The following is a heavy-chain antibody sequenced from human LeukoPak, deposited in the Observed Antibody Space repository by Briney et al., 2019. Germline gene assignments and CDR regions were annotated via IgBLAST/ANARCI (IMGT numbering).Heavy chain of an antibody. V-gene: IGHV4-30-4*02. Sequence: SDTLSLTCTVSGRSISSGEYYWSWIRQPPGKGLERIGYIHYSVNTYYNLSLKSPVIISLDTSKRQFSLELTSVTGADPAVFFCAREPIVLTPPGGYFDYWGQGTLVTVSS. D-gene: IGHD3-9*01. CDR3: AREPIVLTPPGGYFDY. CDR1: GRSISSGEYY. J-gene: IGHJ4*02. CDR2: IHYSVNT.